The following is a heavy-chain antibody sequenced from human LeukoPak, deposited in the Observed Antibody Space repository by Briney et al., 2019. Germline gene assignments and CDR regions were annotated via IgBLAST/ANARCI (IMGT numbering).Heavy chain of an antibody. CDR1: GFTFSDFW. D-gene: IGHD5/OR15-5a*01. V-gene: IGHV3-7*01. Sequence: GGSLRLSCVASGFTFSDFWMTWFRQAPGKGLEWVANIKQDGSVRYYVDSVKGRFTISRDNTKNSLYLEMNSLRAEDTAVYYCAPLYAYFDYWGQGALVTVSS. CDR2: IKQDGSVR. CDR3: APLYAYFDY. J-gene: IGHJ4*02.